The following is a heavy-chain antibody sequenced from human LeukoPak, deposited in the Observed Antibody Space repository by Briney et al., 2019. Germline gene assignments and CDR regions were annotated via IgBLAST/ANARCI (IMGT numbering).Heavy chain of an antibody. J-gene: IGHJ5*02. V-gene: IGHV4-39*01. D-gene: IGHD6-19*01. CDR2: FYHSGST. Sequence: SETLSLTCSVSGGSISSTTHYWGWIRQPPGTGLEWIGGFYHSGSTYYNPSLQSRVSISVDTSKNQFSLKLRSVTATDTAVYYCARQIQEWLVRRGWFDPWGQGILVTVSS. CDR3: ARQIQEWLVRRGWFDP. CDR1: GGSISSTTHY.